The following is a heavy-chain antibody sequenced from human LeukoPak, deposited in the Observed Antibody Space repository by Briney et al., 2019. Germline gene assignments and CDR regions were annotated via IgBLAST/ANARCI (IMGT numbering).Heavy chain of an antibody. Sequence: GGSLRLSCAGSGLTFSSYAMSWVRQAPGQGLGWVSVISDSGDYTSYADSVRGRFTISRDNSRNTLYLQMISLRPEDTAVYYCAKDPSIGKYCTNGVCSPFDYWGQGSLVTVSS. CDR3: AKDPSIGKYCTNGVCSPFDY. J-gene: IGHJ4*02. V-gene: IGHV3-23*01. D-gene: IGHD2-8*01. CDR1: GLTFSSYA. CDR2: ISDSGDYT.